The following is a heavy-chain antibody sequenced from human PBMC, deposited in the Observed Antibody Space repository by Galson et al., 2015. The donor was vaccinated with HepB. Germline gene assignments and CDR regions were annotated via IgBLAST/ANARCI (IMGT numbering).Heavy chain of an antibody. CDR2: IRNGANYYAT. Sequence: SLRLSCAASGFTFSGSGIHWVRQAPGKGLKWVGRIRNGANYYATAYAPSVRGRFTVSRDDLKSTAYLQMNSLTPEDTAVYYCTRPGYGSSWFLDYALGVDVWGQGTTVIVS. V-gene: IGHV3-73*01. D-gene: IGHD3/OR15-3a*01. CDR1: GFTFSGSG. CDR3: TRPGYGSSWFLDYALGVDV. J-gene: IGHJ6*02.